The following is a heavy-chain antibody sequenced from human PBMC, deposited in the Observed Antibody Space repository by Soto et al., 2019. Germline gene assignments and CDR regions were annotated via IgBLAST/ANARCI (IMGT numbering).Heavy chain of an antibody. J-gene: IGHJ4*02. Sequence: SETLSLTCAVYGGSFSGYYWSWIRQPPGKKMEWIGEINHSGSTNYNPSLKSRVTISVDTSKNQFSLKLSSVTAADTAVYYCSRCCSGSYFKNNFDYWGQGTLVTVSS. D-gene: IGHD3-10*02. CDR2: INHSGST. CDR3: SRCCSGSYFKNNFDY. V-gene: IGHV4-34*01. CDR1: GGSFSGYY.